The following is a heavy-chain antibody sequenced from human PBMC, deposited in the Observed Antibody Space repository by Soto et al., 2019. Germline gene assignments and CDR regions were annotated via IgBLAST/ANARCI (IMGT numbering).Heavy chain of an antibody. CDR3: ARAYLIAAAGMKGHAFDI. Sequence: GASVKVSCKSSGYTFTSYAMHWVRQAPGQRLEWMGWINAGNGNTKYSQKFQGRVTITRDTSTSTAYMELSSLRSEDTAVYYCARAYLIAAAGMKGHAFDIWGQGTMVTVSS. V-gene: IGHV1-3*01. CDR1: GYTFTSYA. J-gene: IGHJ3*02. D-gene: IGHD6-13*01. CDR2: INAGNGNT.